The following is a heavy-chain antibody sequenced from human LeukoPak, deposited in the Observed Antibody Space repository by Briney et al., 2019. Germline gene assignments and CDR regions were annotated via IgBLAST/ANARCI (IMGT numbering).Heavy chain of an antibody. Sequence: SQTLSLTCTVSGGSISSGGYYWSWIRQHPGKGLEWIGYIYHSGSTYYNPSLKSRVTISVDTSKNQFSLKLSSVTAADTAVYYCARGTRREDIVLMVYAVWFDPWGQGTLVTVSS. CDR2: IYHSGST. CDR1: GGSISSGGYY. J-gene: IGHJ5*02. CDR3: ARGTRREDIVLMVYAVWFDP. V-gene: IGHV4-31*03. D-gene: IGHD2-8*01.